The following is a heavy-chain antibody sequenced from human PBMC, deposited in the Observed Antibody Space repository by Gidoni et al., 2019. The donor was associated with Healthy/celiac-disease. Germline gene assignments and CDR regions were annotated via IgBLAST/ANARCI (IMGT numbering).Heavy chain of an antibody. J-gene: IGHJ4*02. CDR2: IKQDGSEK. CDR3: AREKSRDGYNYSFN. D-gene: IGHD5-12*01. V-gene: IGHV3-7*01. CDR1: GFTFSSYW. Sequence: EVQLVESGGGLVQPGGSLRLSCAASGFTFSSYWMSWVRQAPGKGLEWVANIKQDGSEKYYVDSVKGRFTISRDNAKNSLYLQMNSLRAEDTAVYYCAREKSRDGYNYSFNWGQGTLVTVSS.